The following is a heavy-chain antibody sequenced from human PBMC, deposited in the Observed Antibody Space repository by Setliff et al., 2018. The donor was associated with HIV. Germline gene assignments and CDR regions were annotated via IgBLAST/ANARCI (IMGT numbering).Heavy chain of an antibody. Sequence: SETLSLTCSVSGGSISGHYWSWIRQPAGKGLEWIGRIYTSGSTNYNPSPKSRVTISLDTSKNQFSLKLSSVTAADTAVYYCARFPGGTRSFDYWGQGTLVTVSS. V-gene: IGHV4-4*07. J-gene: IGHJ4*02. CDR1: GGSISGHY. CDR3: ARFPGGTRSFDY. CDR2: IYTSGST. D-gene: IGHD2-15*01.